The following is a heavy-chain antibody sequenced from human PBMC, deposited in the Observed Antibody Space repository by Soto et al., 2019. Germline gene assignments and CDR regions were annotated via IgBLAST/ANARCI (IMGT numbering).Heavy chain of an antibody. V-gene: IGHV4-30-4*01. D-gene: IGHD2-2*01. CDR2: IYYSGST. Sequence: KTSETLSLTCTVSGGSISSGDYYWSWIRQPPGKGLEWIGYIYYSGSTYYNPSLKSRVTISVDTSKNQFSLKLSSVTAADTAVYYCASCSSTSCWQVDYWGQGTLVTVSS. CDR3: ASCSSTSCWQVDY. CDR1: GGSISSGDYY. J-gene: IGHJ4*02.